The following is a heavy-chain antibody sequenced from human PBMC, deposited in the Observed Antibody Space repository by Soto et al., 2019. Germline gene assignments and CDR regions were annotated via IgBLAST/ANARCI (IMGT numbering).Heavy chain of an antibody. CDR3: AKDGDVLWLGWFGP. CDR2: MSYDGSNQ. Sequence: QVQLVESGGGVVQPGRSLRLSCAASGFTFSTYGMHWVRQAPGKGLEWVASMSYDGSNQQYANSVKGRFTISSDNSKNTLYLQMNSLRAEDTAVYYCAKDGDVLWLGWFGPWGQGTLVSVAS. V-gene: IGHV3-30*18. CDR1: GFTFSTYG. D-gene: IGHD2-21*01. J-gene: IGHJ5*02.